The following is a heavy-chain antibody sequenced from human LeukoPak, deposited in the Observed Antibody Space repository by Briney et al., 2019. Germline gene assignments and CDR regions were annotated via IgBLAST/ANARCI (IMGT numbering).Heavy chain of an antibody. V-gene: IGHV3-21*01. Sequence: GGSLRLSCAASGFTFSSYSMNWVRQAPGKGLEWVSSISSSSSYIYYADSVKGRFTISRDNAKNSLYLQMNSLRAEDTAVYYCARDYGDLPGGWFGPWGQGTLVTVSS. CDR2: ISSSSSYI. J-gene: IGHJ5*02. CDR1: GFTFSSYS. CDR3: ARDYGDLPGGWFGP. D-gene: IGHD4-17*01.